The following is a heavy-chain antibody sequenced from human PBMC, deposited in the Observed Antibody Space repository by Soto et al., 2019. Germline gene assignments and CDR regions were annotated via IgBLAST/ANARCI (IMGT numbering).Heavy chain of an antibody. J-gene: IGHJ4*02. CDR3: AREDQYSSSSDY. V-gene: IGHV1-2*02. D-gene: IGHD6-6*01. Sequence: ASVKVSCMASGYTFTDYYMHWVRQAPGQGLEWMGWINPKSGGTNYEKKFQGRVTMTRETSINNAYMERSSLRYDDTAVYYCAREDQYSSSSDYWDQGPLVTVXS. CDR1: GYTFTDYY. CDR2: INPKSGGT.